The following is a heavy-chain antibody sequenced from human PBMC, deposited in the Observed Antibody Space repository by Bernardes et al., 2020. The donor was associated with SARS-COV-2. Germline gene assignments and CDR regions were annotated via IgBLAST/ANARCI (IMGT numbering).Heavy chain of an antibody. CDR2: IWYDGSNK. D-gene: IGHD4-17*01. CDR1: GFTFSNYG. CDR3: VRPRAMTTETTDVPY. Sequence: GGSLRLSCAASGFTFSNYGMHWVRQAPGKGLEWVASIWYDGSNKYYGDSVKGRFTISRDNSKNTLYLQMNSLRGEDTAVYYCVRPRAMTTETTDVPYWGQGALVTVSS. V-gene: IGHV3-33*01. J-gene: IGHJ4*02.